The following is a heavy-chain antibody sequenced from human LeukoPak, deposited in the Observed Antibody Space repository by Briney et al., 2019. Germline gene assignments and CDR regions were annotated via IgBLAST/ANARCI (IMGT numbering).Heavy chain of an antibody. J-gene: IGHJ3*02. CDR2: INPNSGGT. V-gene: IGHV1-2*02. Sequence: ASVKVSCKASGYTFTGYYMHWVRQAPGQGLDLMGWINPNSGGTNYAQKFQGRVTMTRDTSISTAYMELSRLRSDDTAVYYCARPIVPIAAACDAFDIWGQGTMVTVSS. D-gene: IGHD6-13*01. CDR3: ARPIVPIAAACDAFDI. CDR1: GYTFTGYY.